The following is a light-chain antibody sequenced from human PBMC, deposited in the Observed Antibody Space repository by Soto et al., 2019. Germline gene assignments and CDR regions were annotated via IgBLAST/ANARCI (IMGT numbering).Light chain of an antibody. CDR3: AAWDDSLNGVL. J-gene: IGLJ2*01. CDR2: AYS. Sequence: QSVLTQPPSVSGAPGQRVTISCTGSSSNIGAGYDVHWYQQLPGTAPKLLIFAYSSRPSGVPDRFSGSRSATSASLAITGLQAEDEADYYCAAWDDSLNGVLFGGGTKLTVL. CDR1: SSNIGAGYD. V-gene: IGLV1-40*01.